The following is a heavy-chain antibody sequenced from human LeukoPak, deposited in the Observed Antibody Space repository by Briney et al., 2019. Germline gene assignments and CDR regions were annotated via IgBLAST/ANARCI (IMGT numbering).Heavy chain of an antibody. D-gene: IGHD1-1*01. CDR1: GGSMSNYY. CDR2: IDYRGST. CDR3: ARLPRGTQPPDYFQN. Sequence: SETLSLTCTVSGGSMSNYYWSWIRQPPGKGMEYIGSIDYRGSTKYNPSLKSRVTISVDTSKNQFSLKLSSVTDADTAVYYCARLPRGTQPPDYFQNWGQGTLVTVSS. J-gene: IGHJ1*01. V-gene: IGHV4-59*08.